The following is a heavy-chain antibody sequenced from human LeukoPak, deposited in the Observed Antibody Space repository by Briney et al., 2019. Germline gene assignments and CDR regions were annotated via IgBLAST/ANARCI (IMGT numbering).Heavy chain of an antibody. CDR1: GFAFSSYS. CDR2: ISSDGLAI. CDR3: ARDFRENYSIDY. J-gene: IGHJ4*02. Sequence: GGSLRLSCAASGFAFSSYSINWVRQAPGRGLEWVSYISSDGLAIHYADSVKGRFTISRDNGKNSVYLEMNSLRAEDTALYYCARDFRENYSIDYWGQGTLVTVSS. V-gene: IGHV3-48*01. D-gene: IGHD1-7*01.